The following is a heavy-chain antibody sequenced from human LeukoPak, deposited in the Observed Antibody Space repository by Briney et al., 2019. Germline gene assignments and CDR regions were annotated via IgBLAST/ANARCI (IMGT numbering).Heavy chain of an antibody. V-gene: IGHV3-30-3*01. D-gene: IGHD2-15*01. CDR1: GFSFSTYA. CDR2: ISYEGSNK. Sequence: GGSLRLSCAASGFSFSTYAMHAVRQAPGKGLEWVAVISYEGSNKYYADSVQGRFTISRDNSKNTLYLQLNSLRDEDTAVYYCARDLCSGGSCYYVPDYWGRGTLVTVSS. J-gene: IGHJ4*02. CDR3: ARDLCSGGSCYYVPDY.